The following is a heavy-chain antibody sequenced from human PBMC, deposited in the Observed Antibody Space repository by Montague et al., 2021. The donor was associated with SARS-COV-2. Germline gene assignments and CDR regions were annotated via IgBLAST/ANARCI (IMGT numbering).Heavy chain of an antibody. CDR2: IFQSGTT. V-gene: IGHV4-59*04. Sequence: SETLSLTCTVSGGSISSHFWSWIRQPPGKGLEWIGNIFQSGTTYYKPSXXRRSTMSVDTSKNQFSLKLRSVTAADTAVYYCAREHWENYYDFWSGTNLASDYPYYGMDVWGQGTTVTVSS. CDR1: GGSISSHF. D-gene: IGHD3-3*01. CDR3: AREHWENYYDFWSGTNLASDYPYYGMDV. J-gene: IGHJ6*02.